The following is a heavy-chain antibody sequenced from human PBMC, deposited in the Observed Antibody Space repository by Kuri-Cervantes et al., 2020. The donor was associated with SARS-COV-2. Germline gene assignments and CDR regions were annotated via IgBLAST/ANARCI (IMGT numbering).Heavy chain of an antibody. CDR3: AKRPAVVRSFDY. CDR1: GFTFSSYA. V-gene: IGHV3-23*01. D-gene: IGHD2-15*01. Sequence: GESLKISCAASGFTFSSYAMSWVRQAPGKGLEWVSAISGSGGSTYYADSVKGRFTISRDNSKNTLYLQMNSPRAEDTAVYYCAKRPAVVRSFDYWGQGTLVTVSS. J-gene: IGHJ4*02. CDR2: ISGSGGST.